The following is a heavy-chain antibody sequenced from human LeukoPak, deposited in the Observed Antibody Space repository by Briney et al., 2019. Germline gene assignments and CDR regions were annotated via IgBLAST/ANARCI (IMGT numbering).Heavy chain of an antibody. CDR2: IYTSGST. CDR3: AREAYYYDSSGQNALGY. Sequence: SETLSLTCTVSGGSISSYYWSWIRQPAGKGLEWIGRIYTSGSTNYNPSLKSRVTMSVDTSKNQFSLKLSSVTAADTAVYYCAREAYYYDSSGQNALGYWGQGTLVTVSS. CDR1: GGSISSYY. J-gene: IGHJ4*02. V-gene: IGHV4-4*07. D-gene: IGHD3-22*01.